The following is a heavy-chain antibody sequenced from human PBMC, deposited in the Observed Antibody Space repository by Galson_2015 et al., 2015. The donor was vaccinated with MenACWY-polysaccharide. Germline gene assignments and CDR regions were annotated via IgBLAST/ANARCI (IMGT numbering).Heavy chain of an antibody. D-gene: IGHD2-15*01. J-gene: IGHJ4*02. V-gene: IGHV3-23*01. Sequence: SLRLSCAASGFTFSNYFMTWVRQAPGKGLEWVSTVTSSGDATYYADSVKGRFTISRDNSRNTLYLQMNSLRAEDTAVYCCSRYCSGIRCYSGLDYWGQGTLVTVSS. CDR1: GFTFSNYF. CDR2: VTSSGDAT. CDR3: SRYCSGIRCYSGLDY.